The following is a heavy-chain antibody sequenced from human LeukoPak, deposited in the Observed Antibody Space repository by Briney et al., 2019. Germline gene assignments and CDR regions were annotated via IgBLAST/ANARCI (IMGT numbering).Heavy chain of an antibody. Sequence: AASVKVSCKASGYTFTSYDINWVRQATGQGLEWMGWMNPNSGNTGYAQKFQGRVTMTRNTSISTAYMELSSLRSEDTAVCYCARGPYDSSGYYYYYYYMDVWGKGTTVTVSS. CDR1: GYTFTSYD. J-gene: IGHJ6*03. CDR2: MNPNSGNT. D-gene: IGHD3-22*01. V-gene: IGHV1-8*01. CDR3: ARGPYDSSGYYYYYYYMDV.